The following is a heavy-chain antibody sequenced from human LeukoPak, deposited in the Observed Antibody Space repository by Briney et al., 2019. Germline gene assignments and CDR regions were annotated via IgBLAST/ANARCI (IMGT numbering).Heavy chain of an antibody. CDR3: ARQSTLGHLDY. D-gene: IGHD3-16*01. CDR2: IYYSGTT. J-gene: IGHJ4*02. Sequence: SETLSLTCTVSGGSISSSSYYWGWIRQPPGKGLEWIGSIYYSGTTYYNPSLKSRVTISVDTSRNQFSLKMRSVTAADTAVYWCARQSTLGHLDYWGQGTLVTVSS. CDR1: GGSISSSSYY. V-gene: IGHV4-39*01.